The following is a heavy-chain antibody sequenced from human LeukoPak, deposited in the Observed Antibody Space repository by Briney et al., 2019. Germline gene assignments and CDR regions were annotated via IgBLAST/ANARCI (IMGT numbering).Heavy chain of an antibody. CDR3: ARMNVVGAIDY. CDR2: IKQDGSEK. J-gene: IGHJ4*02. Sequence: PGGSLRLSCAASGFTFSSYWMSWVRQAPGKGLEWVANIKQDGSEKHSVDSVKGRFTISRDNAKNALYLQMNSLRGEDTAVYYCARMNVVGAIDYWGQGTVVTVSS. V-gene: IGHV3-7*02. CDR1: GFTFSSYW. D-gene: IGHD1-26*01.